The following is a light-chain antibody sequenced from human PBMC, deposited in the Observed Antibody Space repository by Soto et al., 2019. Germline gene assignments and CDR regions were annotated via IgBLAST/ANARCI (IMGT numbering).Light chain of an antibody. CDR1: SSDVGDYDF. CDR2: EVT. CDR3: KAWDNSLNVVV. Sequence: QSVLTQPPSMSGSPGQSITISCTGTSSDVGDYDFVSWYQQHPGKAPKVMIYEVTHRPSGISNRFSGSKSGNTASLTISGLQAEDEADYYCKAWDNSLNVVVFGGGTKLTVL. V-gene: IGLV2-14*01. J-gene: IGLJ2*01.